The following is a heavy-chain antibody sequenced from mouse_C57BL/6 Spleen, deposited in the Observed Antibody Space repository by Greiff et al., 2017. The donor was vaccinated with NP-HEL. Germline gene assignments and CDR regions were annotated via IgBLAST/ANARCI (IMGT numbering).Heavy chain of an antibody. J-gene: IGHJ3*01. CDR1: GYTFTDYN. D-gene: IGHD3-2*02. CDR3: ARPAQVLFAY. V-gene: IGHV1-18*01. CDR2: INPNNGCT. Sequence: VQLQQSGPELVKPGASVKIPCKASGYTFTDYNMDWVKQSHGKSLEWIGDINPNNGCTIYNQKFKGKATLTVDKSSSTAYMELRSLTSEDTAVYYCARPAQVLFAYWGQGALVTVSA.